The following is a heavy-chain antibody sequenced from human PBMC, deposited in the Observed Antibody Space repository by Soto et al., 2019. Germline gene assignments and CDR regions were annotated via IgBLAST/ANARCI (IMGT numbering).Heavy chain of an antibody. CDR3: AKDAIAVDTAMVKDY. J-gene: IGHJ4*02. CDR2: ISGSGGST. Sequence: GGSLRLSCAASGFTFSSYAMSWVRQAPGKGLEWVSAISGSGGSTYYAPSVKGRFTISRDNSKNTLYLQMNRLRAEDTAVYYCAKDAIAVDTAMVKDYWGQGTLVTVSS. V-gene: IGHV3-23*01. CDR1: GFTFSSYA. D-gene: IGHD5-18*01.